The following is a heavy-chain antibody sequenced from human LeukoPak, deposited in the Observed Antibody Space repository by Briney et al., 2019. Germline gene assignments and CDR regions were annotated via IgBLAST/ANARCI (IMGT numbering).Heavy chain of an antibody. CDR2: IYIFSGST. D-gene: IGHD5-24*01. Sequence: PSETLSLTCTVSGGSISSGRNYWTWIRQPAGKGLEWIGRIYIFSGSTNYNPSLKSRVTISVDTSKNQFSLKLTSVTAADTAVYYCARGLDKRWLQPRAYYFDYWGQGTLVTVSS. V-gene: IGHV4-61*02. CDR1: GGSISSGRNY. CDR3: ARGLDKRWLQPRAYYFDY. J-gene: IGHJ4*02.